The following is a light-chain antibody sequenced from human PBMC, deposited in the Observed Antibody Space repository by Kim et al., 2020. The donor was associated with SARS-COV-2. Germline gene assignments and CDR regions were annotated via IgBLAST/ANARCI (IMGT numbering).Light chain of an antibody. CDR2: KAS. CDR3: QHYKSYSRT. V-gene: IGKV1-5*03. Sequence: DIQMTQSPSTLSASVGDRVTITCRASQSVSNWLAWYQQKPGKAPKLLIHKASSLESGVPSRFSGSGSGTEFTLTISSLQPDDFATYYCQHYKSYSRTFGQGTKVDIK. CDR1: QSVSNW. J-gene: IGKJ1*01.